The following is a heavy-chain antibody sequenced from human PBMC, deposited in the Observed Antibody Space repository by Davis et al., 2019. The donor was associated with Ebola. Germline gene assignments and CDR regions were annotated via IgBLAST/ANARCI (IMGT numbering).Heavy chain of an antibody. V-gene: IGHV3-30*18. J-gene: IGHJ3*02. CDR1: AFTFSSHG. Sequence: PGGSLRLSCPPSAFTFSSHGMHWVRQAPGKGLEWVAVISYYGSNKYYADSVKGRFTISRDNSKNTLYLQMSSLRAEDTAVYYCVKDIDYGYAFDIWGQGTMVTVSS. CDR3: VKDIDYGYAFDI. D-gene: IGHD4-17*01. CDR2: ISYYGSNK.